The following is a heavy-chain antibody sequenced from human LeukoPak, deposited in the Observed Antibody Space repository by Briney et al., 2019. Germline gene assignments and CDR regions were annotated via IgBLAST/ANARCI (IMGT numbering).Heavy chain of an antibody. D-gene: IGHD5-12*01. V-gene: IGHV1-8*03. CDR3: ASVIGGGYDEDAFDI. J-gene: IGHJ3*02. Sequence: ASVKVSCKASGYTFTSYDINWVRQATGQGLEWMGWMNPNSGNTGYAQKFQGRVTITRNTSVSTAYMELSSLRSEDTAVYYCASVIGGGYDEDAFDIWCEGTMVTVSA. CDR2: MNPNSGNT. CDR1: GYTFTSYD.